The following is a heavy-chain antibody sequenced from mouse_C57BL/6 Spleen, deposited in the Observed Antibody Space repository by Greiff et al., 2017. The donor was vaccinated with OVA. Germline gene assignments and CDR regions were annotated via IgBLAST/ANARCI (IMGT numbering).Heavy chain of an antibody. Sequence: VQLQQSGPELVKPGASVKISCKASGYSFTGYYMNWVKQSPEKSLEWIGEINPSTGGTTYNQKFKAKATLTVDKSSSTAYMQLKSLTSEDSAVYYCAIYYGNSAWFAYWGQGTLVTVSA. D-gene: IGHD2-1*01. J-gene: IGHJ3*01. CDR3: AIYYGNSAWFAY. V-gene: IGHV1-42*01. CDR1: GYSFTGYY. CDR2: INPSTGGT.